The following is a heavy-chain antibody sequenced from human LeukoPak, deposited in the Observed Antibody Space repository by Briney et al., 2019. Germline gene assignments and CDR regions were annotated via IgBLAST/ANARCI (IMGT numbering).Heavy chain of an antibody. V-gene: IGHV4-59*08. CDR3: ARHGRESRYFDWLLYYIDH. CDR2: IHYSGNT. D-gene: IGHD3-9*01. CDR1: GASISAYS. Sequence: SETLSLTCSVSGASISAYSWSWIRQPPGKGLEWIGCIHYSGNTHCNPSLESRVTLSVDTSKNQFSLKLSSVTAADTAVYYCARHGRESRYFDWLLYYIDHWGQGALVTVSS. J-gene: IGHJ4*02.